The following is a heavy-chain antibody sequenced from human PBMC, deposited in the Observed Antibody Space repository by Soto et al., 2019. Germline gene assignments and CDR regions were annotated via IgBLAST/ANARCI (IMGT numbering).Heavy chain of an antibody. CDR1: GFSLSTSGVG. Sequence: QITLKESGPTLVKPTQTLTLTCTFSGFSLSTSGVGVGWIRQPPGKALEWLALLYWDDDKRYSPSLKSRLTITKDTSKNQVVLTMTNMDPVDTATYYCANRTRQRFTDAFHIWGQGTMVTVSS. CDR3: ANRTRQRFTDAFHI. J-gene: IGHJ3*02. CDR2: LYWDDDK. D-gene: IGHD5-12*01. V-gene: IGHV2-5*02.